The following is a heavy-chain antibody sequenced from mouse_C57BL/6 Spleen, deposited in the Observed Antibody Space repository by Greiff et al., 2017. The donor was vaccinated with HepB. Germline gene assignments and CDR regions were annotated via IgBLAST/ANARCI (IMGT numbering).Heavy chain of an antibody. CDR3: ARGRDYYGSSYVWYFDV. CDR2: IYPRSGNT. CDR1: GYTFTSYG. J-gene: IGHJ1*03. Sequence: QVQLQQSGAELARPGASVKLSCKASGYTFTSYGISWVKQRTGQGLEWIGEIYPRSGNTYYNEKFKGKATLTADKSSSTAYMELRSLTSEDSAVYFCARGRDYYGSSYVWYFDVWGTGTTVTVSS. D-gene: IGHD1-1*01. V-gene: IGHV1-81*01.